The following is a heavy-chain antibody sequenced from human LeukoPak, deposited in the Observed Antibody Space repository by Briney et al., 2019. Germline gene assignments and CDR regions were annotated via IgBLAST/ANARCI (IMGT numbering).Heavy chain of an antibody. CDR1: GYTFTGYY. D-gene: IGHD3-22*01. Sequence: GASVKVSCKASGYTFTGYYMHWVRQAPGQGLEWMGIINPSGGSTSYAQKFQGRVTMTRDMSTSTVYMELSSLRSEDTAVYYCAAYYYDSSGYPGPWGQGTLVTVSS. CDR3: AAYYYDSSGYPGP. V-gene: IGHV1-46*01. J-gene: IGHJ5*02. CDR2: INPSGGST.